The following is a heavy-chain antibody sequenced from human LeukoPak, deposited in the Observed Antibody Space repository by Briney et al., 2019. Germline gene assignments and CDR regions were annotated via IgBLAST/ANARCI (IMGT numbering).Heavy chain of an antibody. J-gene: IGHJ5*02. CDR1: GFTFSDYW. D-gene: IGHD7-27*01. CDR3: AKTSLGWLDP. V-gene: IGHV3-7*01. Sequence: GGPLRLSCAASGFTFSDYWMSWVRQAPGKGLEWVATIDQDGRDKFSVDSVKGRFTISRDNARNSMYLQMKSLRVEDTAVYYCAKTSLGWLDPWGQGALVTVSS. CDR2: IDQDGRDK.